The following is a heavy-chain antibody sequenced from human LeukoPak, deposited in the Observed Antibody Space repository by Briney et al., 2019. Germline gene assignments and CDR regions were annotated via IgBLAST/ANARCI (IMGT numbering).Heavy chain of an antibody. CDR3: ARYGITIVRGGKYYFDS. J-gene: IGHJ4*02. Sequence: SETLSLTCTVSGGSISGYFCSWIRQPPGKRLEWIGYIHYSGSTNYNPSLNSRVTISVDTSKNQFSLRLSSVTAEDTAVYYCARYGITIVRGGKYYFDSWGQGTLVTVSS. CDR2: IHYSGST. D-gene: IGHD3-10*01. CDR1: GGSISGYF. V-gene: IGHV4-59*08.